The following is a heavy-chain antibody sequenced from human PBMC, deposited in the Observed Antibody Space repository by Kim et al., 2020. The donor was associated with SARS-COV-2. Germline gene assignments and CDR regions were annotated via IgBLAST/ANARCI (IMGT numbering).Heavy chain of an antibody. CDR2: INHSGST. V-gene: IGHV4-34*01. D-gene: IGHD3-10*01. CDR3: ARVSGYITMVRRSRDYYYGMDV. J-gene: IGHJ6*02. CDR1: GGSFSGYY. Sequence: SETLSLTCAVYGGSFSGYYWSWIRQPPGKGLEWIGEINHSGSTNYNPSLKSRVTISVDTSKNQFSLKLSSVTAADTAVYYCARVSGYITMVRRSRDYYYGMDVWGQGTTVTVSS.